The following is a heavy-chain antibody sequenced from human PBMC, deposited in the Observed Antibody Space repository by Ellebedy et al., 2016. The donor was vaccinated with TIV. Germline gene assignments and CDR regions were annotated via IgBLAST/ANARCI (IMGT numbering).Heavy chain of an antibody. D-gene: IGHD2-2*02. CDR3: ASLCSSTSCYRANLDY. Sequence: MPSETLSLTCDVSGGFVNNSRHYWAWIRQPPGKGLEWIGSVYHSGSPYYNPSFKSRVTLSADTSKNQFSLNLRTVTAAETGVYYCASLCSSTSCYRANLDYWGQGTLVTVSS. CDR2: VYHSGSP. V-gene: IGHV4-39*01. CDR1: GGFVNNSRHY. J-gene: IGHJ4*02.